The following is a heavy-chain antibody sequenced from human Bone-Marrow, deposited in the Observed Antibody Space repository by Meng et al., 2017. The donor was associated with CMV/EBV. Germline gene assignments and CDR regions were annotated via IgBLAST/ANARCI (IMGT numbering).Heavy chain of an antibody. J-gene: IGHJ6*02. CDR1: GFTFSSYS. Sequence: LSLTCAASGFTFSSYSMNWVRQAPGKGLEWVSSISSSSYIYYADSVKGRFTISRDNAKNSLYLQMSSLRADDTAVYYCARDPYTYDFWSGYYGMDVWGQGTTVTVSS. V-gene: IGHV3-21*01. CDR2: ISSSSYI. CDR3: ARDPYTYDFWSGYYGMDV. D-gene: IGHD3-3*01.